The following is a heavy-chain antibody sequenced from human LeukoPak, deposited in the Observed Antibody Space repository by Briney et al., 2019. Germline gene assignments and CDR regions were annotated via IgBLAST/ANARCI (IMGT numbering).Heavy chain of an antibody. CDR1: GFTFSTYW. D-gene: IGHD1-1*01. Sequence: GGSLRLSCAASGFTFSTYWMHWVRQAPGEGLVWVSRIKSDGSDTSYADSVKGRFTISRDNAKNSLYLQMNSLRAEDTAVYYCARDGIRGHKFDYWGQGTLVTVSS. V-gene: IGHV3-74*01. J-gene: IGHJ4*02. CDR3: ARDGIRGHKFDY. CDR2: IKSDGSDT.